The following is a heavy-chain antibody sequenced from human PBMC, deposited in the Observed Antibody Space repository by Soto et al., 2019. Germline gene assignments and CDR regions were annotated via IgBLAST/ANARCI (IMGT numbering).Heavy chain of an antibody. V-gene: IGHV4-34*01. CDR2: INHSGST. CDR1: GGSFSGYY. J-gene: IGHJ4*02. D-gene: IGHD6-19*01. Sequence: LSLTCAVYGGSFSGYYWSWIRQPPGKGLEWIGEINHSGSTNYNPSLKSRVTISVDTSKNQFSLKLSSVTAADTAVYYCARAQRSSGCPYWGQGTLVTVSS. CDR3: ARAQRSSGCPY.